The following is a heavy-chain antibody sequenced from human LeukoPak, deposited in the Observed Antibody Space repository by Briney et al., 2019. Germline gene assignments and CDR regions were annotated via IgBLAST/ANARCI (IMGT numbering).Heavy chain of an antibody. J-gene: IGHJ4*02. CDR3: AKSYCSGGTCHSYLPYFFDY. D-gene: IGHD2-15*01. CDR2: ISDGGHST. Sequence: HPGGSLRLSCAASGFTFSNFAMSWVRQTPGKGLQWVSSISDGGHSTYFADSVRGRFTLSRENSNNIVYLQMNNLGVEDTAMYYCAKSYCSGGTCHSYLPYFFDYWGQGTLVTVSS. V-gene: IGHV3-23*01. CDR1: GFTFSNFA.